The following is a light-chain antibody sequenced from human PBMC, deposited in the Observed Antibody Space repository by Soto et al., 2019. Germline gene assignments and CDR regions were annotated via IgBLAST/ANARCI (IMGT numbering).Light chain of an antibody. CDR2: YDD. J-gene: IGLJ2*01. Sequence: QSVLTQPPSASGTPGQRVTISCSGSSSNIGSNYVYWYQQLPGKAPKLLIYYDDLLPSGVSDRFSGSKSGTSASLAISGLQSEDEADYYCAAWDDSLNGVLFGGGTKLTVL. CDR3: AAWDDSLNGVL. V-gene: IGLV1-36*01. CDR1: SSNIGSNY.